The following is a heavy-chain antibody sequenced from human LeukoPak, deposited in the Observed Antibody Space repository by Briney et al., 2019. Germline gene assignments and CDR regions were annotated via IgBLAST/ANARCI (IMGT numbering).Heavy chain of an antibody. CDR3: ARHGLYYYDSSGTTY. Sequence: PSETLSLTCTVSGGSIGSSSYYWGWIRQPPGKGLEWIGSIYYSGSTYYNPSLKSRVTISVDTSKNQFSLKLSSVTAADTAVYYCARHGLYYYDSSGTTYWGQGTLVTVSS. J-gene: IGHJ4*02. V-gene: IGHV4-39*01. CDR2: IYYSGST. CDR1: GGSIGSSSYY. D-gene: IGHD3-22*01.